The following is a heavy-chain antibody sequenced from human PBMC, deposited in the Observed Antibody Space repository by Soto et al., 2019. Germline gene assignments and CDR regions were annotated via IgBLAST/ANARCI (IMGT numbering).Heavy chain of an antibody. CDR1: GFTFGDYA. CDR2: IRSNVYHGTT. V-gene: IGHV3-49*03. J-gene: IGHJ6*02. D-gene: IGHD5-18*01. CDR3: ARERIQHTPHYYYNGLDV. Sequence: GGSLRLSCATSGFTFGDYAVTWSRQAPGKGLEWVGFIRSNVYHGTTEYAASVKGRFIISRDDSKSTAYLEMNSLKTEDTAVYYCARERIQHTPHYYYNGLDVWGQGTTVTVSS.